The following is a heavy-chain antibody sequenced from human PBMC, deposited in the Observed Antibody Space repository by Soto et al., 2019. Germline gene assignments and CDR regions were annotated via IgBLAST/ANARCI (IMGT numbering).Heavy chain of an antibody. CDR2: IYPGDSDA. CDR3: ARRVGEQHVLDYWWFDL. CDR1: GYSFTTYW. V-gene: IGHV5-51*01. Sequence: GESLKISCKCSGYSFTTYWIAWVRQMPGRGLEWMGIIYPGDSDARYSPSFQGQVTISADKSISTAYLQWSSLKASDTAMYYCARRVGEQHVLDYWWFDLCGLCTLVAVSS. J-gene: IGHJ2*01. D-gene: IGHD6-6*01.